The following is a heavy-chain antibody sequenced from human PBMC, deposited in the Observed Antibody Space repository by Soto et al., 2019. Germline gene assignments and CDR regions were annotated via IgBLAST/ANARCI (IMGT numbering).Heavy chain of an antibody. V-gene: IGHV3-11*01. Sequence: QVQLVESGGGLVKPGGSLRLSCAASGFTFSDYYMSWVRQAPGKGLEWGSYIRPSGGTVYHADSVKGRFTISRDNAKNSLSLPMNSLTPEDTAVYYSTRLGQFDYWGQGTLVTVSS. CDR1: GFTFSDYY. D-gene: IGHD7-27*01. CDR2: IRPSGGTV. CDR3: TRLGQFDY. J-gene: IGHJ4*02.